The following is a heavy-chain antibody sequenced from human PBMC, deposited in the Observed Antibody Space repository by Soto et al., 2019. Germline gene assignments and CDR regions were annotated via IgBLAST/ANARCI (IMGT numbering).Heavy chain of an antibody. CDR1: GFTFSSYA. J-gene: IGHJ4*02. D-gene: IGHD2-15*01. CDR3: ARDAPEQAAIDY. Sequence: GGSLRLSCAASGFTFSSYAMHWVRQAPGKGLEWVAVISYDGSNKYYADSVKGRFTISRDNSKNTLYLQMNSLRAEDTAVYYCARDAPEQAAIDYWGQGTLVTVSS. V-gene: IGHV3-30-3*01. CDR2: ISYDGSNK.